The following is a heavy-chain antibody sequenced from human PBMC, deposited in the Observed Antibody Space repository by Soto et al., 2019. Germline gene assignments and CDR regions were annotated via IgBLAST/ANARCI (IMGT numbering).Heavy chain of an antibody. Sequence: EVQLLESGGGLVRPGGSLRLSCAASGFTFSSYAMSWVRQAPGKGLEWVSTISDSGGSTYYADSVKGRFTISRDNSKNTLSLQMHRLRAEDTAVYYCAKDRQLVVVTSIYDYWGQGTLVTVSS. CDR2: ISDSGGST. CDR3: AKDRQLVVVTSIYDY. CDR1: GFTFSSYA. V-gene: IGHV3-23*01. D-gene: IGHD2-15*01. J-gene: IGHJ4*02.